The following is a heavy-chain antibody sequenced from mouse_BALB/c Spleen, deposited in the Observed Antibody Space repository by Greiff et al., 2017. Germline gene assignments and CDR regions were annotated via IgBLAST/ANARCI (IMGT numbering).Heavy chain of an antibody. D-gene: IGHD2-3*01. J-gene: IGHJ3*01. CDR1: GDSITSGY. V-gene: IGHV3-8*02. CDR2: ISDSGST. CDR3: ARGIYDGRAY. Sequence: VQLKQSGPSLVKPSQTLSLTCSVTGDSITSGYWNWIRKYPGNKLEYMGYISDSGSTYYNPSLKSRISITRDTSKNQYYLQLNSVTTEDTATYYCARGIYDGRAYWGQGTLVTVSA.